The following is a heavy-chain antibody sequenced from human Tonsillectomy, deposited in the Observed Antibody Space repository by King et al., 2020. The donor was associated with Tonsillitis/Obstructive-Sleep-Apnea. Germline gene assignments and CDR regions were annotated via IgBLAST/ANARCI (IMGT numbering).Heavy chain of an antibody. V-gene: IGHV1-69*12. J-gene: IGHJ4*02. CDR2: IIPIFGTA. CDR1: GGTFSSYV. CDR3: ARVVRDDDYGDGTVDY. D-gene: IGHD4-17*01. Sequence: QLVQSGAEVKKPGSSVKVSCKASGGTFSSYVISWVRQAPGQGLEWMGGIIPIFGTANYAQKFQGRVTLTADESTSTAYMELSSLRSEDTAVYYCARVVRDDDYGDGTVDYWGQGTLVTVSS.